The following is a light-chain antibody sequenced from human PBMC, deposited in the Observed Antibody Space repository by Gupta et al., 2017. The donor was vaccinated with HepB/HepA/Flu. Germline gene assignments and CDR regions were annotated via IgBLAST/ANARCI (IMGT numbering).Light chain of an antibody. CDR3: QQHSNWPPWT. CDR1: QSVRSY. Sequence: EIVLTQSPATLSLSPGERATLSCRASQSVRSYLAWYQQKPGQAPRLLIYDASNRATGIAARFSGSGCGKDLALTISSREQEDFAVYYCQQHSNWPPWTFGQGTKVEIK. CDR2: DAS. V-gene: IGKV3-11*01. J-gene: IGKJ1*01.